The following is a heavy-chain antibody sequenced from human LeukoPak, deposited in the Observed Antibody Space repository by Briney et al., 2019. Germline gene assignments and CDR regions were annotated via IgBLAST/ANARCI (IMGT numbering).Heavy chain of an antibody. V-gene: IGHV4-31*03. J-gene: IGHJ5*02. Sequence: PSETLSLTCTVSGGPISSHNYYWTWIRQHPEEGLEWLGYIHYSGITYYNTSLQSRVTISVDTSQNHFSLQLTSVTAADTAVYYCARYTSLSSNWFDPWGQGTLVTVSS. CDR1: GGPISSHNYY. CDR2: IHYSGIT. CDR3: ARYTSLSSNWFDP. D-gene: IGHD6-6*01.